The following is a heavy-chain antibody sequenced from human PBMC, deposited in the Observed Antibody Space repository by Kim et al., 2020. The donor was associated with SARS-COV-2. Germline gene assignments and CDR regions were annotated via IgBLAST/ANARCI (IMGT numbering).Heavy chain of an antibody. CDR1: GFTFSSYA. J-gene: IGHJ3*02. Sequence: GGSLRLSCAASGFTFSSYAMSWVRQAPGKGLEWVSAISGSGGSTYYADSVKGRFTISRDNSKNTLYLQMNSLRAEDTAVYYCAKSHLTDSSGYYYVAVRRQDAFDIWGQGTMVTVSS. CDR2: ISGSGGST. D-gene: IGHD3-22*01. CDR3: AKSHLTDSSGYYYVAVRRQDAFDI. V-gene: IGHV3-23*01.